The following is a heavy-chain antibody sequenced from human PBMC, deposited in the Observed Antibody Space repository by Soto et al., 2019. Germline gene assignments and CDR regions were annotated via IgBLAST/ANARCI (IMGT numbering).Heavy chain of an antibody. CDR2: IFANDGK. CDR3: ARMSSSGPQYYFDY. J-gene: IGHJ4*02. D-gene: IGHD3-22*01. Sequence: QVTLKESGPVLVKPTETLTLTCTVSGFSLSNARMGVSWIRQPPGKALDWLAHIFANDGKSYSTSLKSRLTVSKDTSKSLVVLTMTNMDPVDTATYYCARMSSSGPQYYFDYWGQGTLVTVSS. CDR1: GFSLSNARMG. V-gene: IGHV2-26*01.